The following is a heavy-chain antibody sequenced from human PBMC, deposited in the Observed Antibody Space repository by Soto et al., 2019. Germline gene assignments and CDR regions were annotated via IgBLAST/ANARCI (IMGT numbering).Heavy chain of an antibody. CDR2: ISWNSGSI. CDR1: GFTFDDYA. D-gene: IGHD5-12*01. CDR3: AKTHNSGYVFRVMYFDY. Sequence: GGSLRLSCAASGFTFDDYAMHWVRQAPGKGLEWVSGISWNSGSIGYADSVKGRFTISRDNAKNSLYLQMNSLRAEDTALYYCAKTHNSGYVFRVMYFDYWGQGTLVTVSS. J-gene: IGHJ4*02. V-gene: IGHV3-9*01.